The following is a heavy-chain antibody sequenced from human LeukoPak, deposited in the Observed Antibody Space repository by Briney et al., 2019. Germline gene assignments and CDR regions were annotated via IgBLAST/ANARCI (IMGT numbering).Heavy chain of an antibody. CDR2: IYHSGST. CDR1: GGSISSGGYY. V-gene: IGHV4-31*03. Sequence: PSLTLSLTCTVSGGSISSGGYYWNWIRQHPGKGLEWIGYIYHSGSTYYNPSLKSRITISVDTSKNQFSLKLSSVTAADTAVYYCARARPFGAFHIWGQGTMVTVAS. D-gene: IGHD1-1*01. CDR3: ARARPFGAFHI. J-gene: IGHJ3*02.